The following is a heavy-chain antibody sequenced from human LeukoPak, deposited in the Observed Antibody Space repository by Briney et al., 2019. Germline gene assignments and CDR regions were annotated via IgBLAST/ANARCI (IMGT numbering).Heavy chain of an antibody. CDR2: IYYSGST. D-gene: IGHD5-18*01. CDR3: ARDRGGYTYSHDY. CDR1: GGSVSSYY. J-gene: IGHJ4*02. Sequence: SETLSLTCTVSGGSVSSYYWSWIRQPPGKGLEWIGYIYYSGSTNYNPSLKSRVTISMDKSKNQLSLKLNFVTAADTAVYYCARDRGGYTYSHDYWGQGTLVTVSS. V-gene: IGHV4-59*02.